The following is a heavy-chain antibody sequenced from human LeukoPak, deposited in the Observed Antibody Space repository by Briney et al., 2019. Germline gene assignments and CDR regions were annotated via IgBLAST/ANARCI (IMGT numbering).Heavy chain of an antibody. Sequence: ASVKVSWRSYGDTFTGHYMHWVRQAPGQGLEWMGRINPNSGGTNYAQKYQRRVNMTRDTSIITAYMEQIRLRSEDTAVYYCARSNLRFLEWLLHYWGQGALVTVSS. V-gene: IGHV1-2*06. D-gene: IGHD3-3*01. CDR1: GDTFTGHY. CDR2: INPNSGGT. J-gene: IGHJ4*02. CDR3: ARSNLRFLEWLLHY.